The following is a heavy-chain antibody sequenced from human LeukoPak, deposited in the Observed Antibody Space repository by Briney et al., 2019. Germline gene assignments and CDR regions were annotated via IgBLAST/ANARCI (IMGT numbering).Heavy chain of an antibody. CDR2: INPNSGGT. CDR3: ARVKKLLPEFEF. V-gene: IGHV1-2*02. Sequence: ASVKVSCKASGYTFTGYYMHWVRQAPGQGLEWMGWINPNSGGTNYAQKFQGRVTLTRDTSITTIYMGMSSLTSDDTAVYYCARVKKLLPEFEFWGQGTLLTVSS. J-gene: IGHJ4*02. CDR1: GYTFTGYY. D-gene: IGHD5-12*01.